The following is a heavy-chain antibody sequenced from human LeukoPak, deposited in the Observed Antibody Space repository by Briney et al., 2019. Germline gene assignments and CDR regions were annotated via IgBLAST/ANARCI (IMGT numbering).Heavy chain of an antibody. CDR3: ARINGDYLIDY. CDR2: IHHSGST. V-gene: IGHV4-38-2*01. CDR1: IYSISSGYY. J-gene: IGHJ4*02. Sequence: SETLSLTCAVSIYSISSGYYWGWIRQPPGKGLEWIGSIHHSGSTYYKPSLKSRVTISVDTSNNQFSLKLTSVTAADTALYYCARINGDYLIDYWGQGTLVTVSS. D-gene: IGHD4-17*01.